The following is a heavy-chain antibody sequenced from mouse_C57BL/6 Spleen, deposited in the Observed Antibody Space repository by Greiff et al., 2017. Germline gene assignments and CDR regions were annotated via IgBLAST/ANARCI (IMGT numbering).Heavy chain of an antibody. CDR2: IDPSDSYT. CDR3: ARRGLGVYSNYWYFDV. D-gene: IGHD2-5*01. Sequence: VQLQQPGAELVMPGASVKLSCKASGYTFTSYWMHWVKQRPGQGLEWIGEIDPSDSYTNYNQKFKGKSTLTVDKSSSTAYMQLSSLTSEDSAVXYCARRGLGVYSNYWYFDVWGTGTTVTVSS. V-gene: IGHV1-69*01. J-gene: IGHJ1*03. CDR1: GYTFTSYW.